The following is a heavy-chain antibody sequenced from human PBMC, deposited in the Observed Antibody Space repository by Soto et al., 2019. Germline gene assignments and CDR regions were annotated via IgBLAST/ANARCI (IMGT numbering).Heavy chain of an antibody. CDR2: ISWNSGSI. J-gene: IGHJ4*02. Sequence: EVQLVESGGGLVQPGRSLRLSCAASGFTFDDYAMHWVRQAPGKGLEWVSGISWNSGSIGYADSVKGRFAISRDNAKNSLYLQMNSLRAEDTALYYCAKGTLTEWIQLWFSYWGQGTLVTVSS. V-gene: IGHV3-9*01. D-gene: IGHD5-18*01. CDR3: AKGTLTEWIQLWFSY. CDR1: GFTFDDYA.